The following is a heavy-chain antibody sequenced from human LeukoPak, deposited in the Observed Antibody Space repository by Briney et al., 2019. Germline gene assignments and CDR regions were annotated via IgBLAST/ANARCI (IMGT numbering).Heavy chain of an antibody. CDR3: ARVVAAAGKFDY. D-gene: IGHD6-13*01. V-gene: IGHV4-34*01. Sequence: KPSETLSLTCAVYGGSFSGYYWSWIRQPPGKGLEWIGEINHSGSTNYNPSLRSRVTISVDTSKNQFSLKLSSVTAADTAVYYCARVVAAAGKFDYWGQGTRVTVSS. J-gene: IGHJ4*02. CDR2: INHSGST. CDR1: GGSFSGYY.